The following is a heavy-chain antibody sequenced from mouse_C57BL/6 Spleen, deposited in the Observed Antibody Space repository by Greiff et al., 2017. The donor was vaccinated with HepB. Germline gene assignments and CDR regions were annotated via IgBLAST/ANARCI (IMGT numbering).Heavy chain of an antibody. V-gene: IGHV1-18*01. Sequence: EVQLQQSGPELVKPGASVKIPCKASGYTFTDYNMDWVKQSHGKSLEWIGDINPNNGGTIYNQKFKGKATLTGDKSSSTAYMELRSLTSEDTAVYYCARKEGGYYGAMDYWGQGTSVTVSS. D-gene: IGHD1-1*01. J-gene: IGHJ4*01. CDR3: ARKEGGYYGAMDY. CDR2: INPNNGGT. CDR1: GYTFTDYN.